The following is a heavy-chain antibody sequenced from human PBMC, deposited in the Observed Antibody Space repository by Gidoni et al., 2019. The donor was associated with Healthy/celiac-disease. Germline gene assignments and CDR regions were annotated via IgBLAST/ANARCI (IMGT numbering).Heavy chain of an antibody. CDR2: IYPGDSDT. J-gene: IGHJ4*02. V-gene: IGHV5-51*01. D-gene: IGHD4-17*01. Sequence: EVQLVQSGAEVKKPGESLKTSGKGSGYSFTSYWTGWVRQMPGKGLEWMGIIYPGDSDTRYSPSFQGQVTISADKSISTAYLQWSSLKASDTAMYYCARPFLLYGDYSYYFDYWGQGTLVTVSS. CDR3: ARPFLLYGDYSYYFDY. CDR1: GYSFTSYW.